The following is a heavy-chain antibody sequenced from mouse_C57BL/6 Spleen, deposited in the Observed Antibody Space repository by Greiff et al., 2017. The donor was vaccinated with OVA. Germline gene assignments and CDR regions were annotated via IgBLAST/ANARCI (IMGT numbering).Heavy chain of an antibody. CDR2: IWSGGST. CDR3: ASLHWDVDY. V-gene: IGHV2-2*01. J-gene: IGHJ2*01. Sequence: VKLMESGPGLVQPSQSLSITCTVSGFSLTSYGVHWVRQSPGKGLEWLGGIWSGGSTDYNAAFISRLSISKDNSKSQVFFKMNSLQADDTAIYYCASLHWDVDYWGQGTTLTVSS. D-gene: IGHD4-1*01. CDR1: GFSLTSYG.